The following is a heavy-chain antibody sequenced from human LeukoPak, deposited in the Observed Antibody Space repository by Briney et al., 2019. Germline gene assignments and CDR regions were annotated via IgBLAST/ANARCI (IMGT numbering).Heavy chain of an antibody. CDR2: ISAGGGST. CDR3: AKVAGSGGYFPEY. CDR1: GFTFSSYG. V-gene: IGHV3-23*01. Sequence: GGSLRLSCAASGFTFSSYGMSWVRQAPGKGLEWISAISAGGGSTYYADSVKGRCTISRDNSKSTVSLQMSALRAEDTAIYYCAKVAGSGGYFPEYWGQGSLVTVSS. D-gene: IGHD3-10*01. J-gene: IGHJ1*01.